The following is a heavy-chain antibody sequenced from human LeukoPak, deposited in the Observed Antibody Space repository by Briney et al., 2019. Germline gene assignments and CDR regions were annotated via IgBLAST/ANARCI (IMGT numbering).Heavy chain of an antibody. CDR2: IYPGDSDT. CDR3: ARSDSGGAARGIQY. Sequence: GESLKISCKASGYNFTNYWIGWVRQMSGKGLAWMGIIYPGDSDTRYSPSFQGQVTISADKSISTTYLQWSSLKASDSGLYYCARSDSGGAARGIQYWGQGALVTVTS. D-gene: IGHD1-26*01. J-gene: IGHJ1*01. V-gene: IGHV5-51*01. CDR1: GYNFTNYW.